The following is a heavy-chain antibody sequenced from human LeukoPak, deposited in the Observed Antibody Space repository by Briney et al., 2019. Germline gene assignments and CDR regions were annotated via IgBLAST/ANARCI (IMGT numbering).Heavy chain of an antibody. J-gene: IGHJ6*02. CDR1: GFTFSSYA. V-gene: IGHV3-30-3*01. Sequence: GGSLRLSCAASGFTFSSYAMHWVRQAPGKGLEWVAVISYDGSNKYYADSVKGRFTISRDNSKNTLYLQMNSLRAEDTAVYYCARTHPNYYYYGMDAWGQGTTVTVSS. CDR2: ISYDGSNK. CDR3: ARTHPNYYYYGMDA.